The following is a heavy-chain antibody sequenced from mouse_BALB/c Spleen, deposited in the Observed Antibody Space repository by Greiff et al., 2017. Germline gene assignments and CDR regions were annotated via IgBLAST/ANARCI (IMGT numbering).Heavy chain of an antibody. CDR1: GFTFSSYA. Sequence: EVQGVESGGGLVKPGGSLKLSCAASGFTFSSYAMSWVRQTPEKRLEWVATISSGGSYTYYPDSVKGRFTISRDNAKNTLYLQMSSLRSEDTAMYYCARQPYYGNYDPFDYWGQGTTLTVSS. CDR2: ISSGGSYT. V-gene: IGHV5-9-3*01. CDR3: ARQPYYGNYDPFDY. D-gene: IGHD2-10*01. J-gene: IGHJ2*01.